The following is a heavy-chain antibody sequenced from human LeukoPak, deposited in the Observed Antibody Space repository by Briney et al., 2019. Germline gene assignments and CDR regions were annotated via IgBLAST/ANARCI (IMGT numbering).Heavy chain of an antibody. CDR3: ASLGVRGMDV. CDR2: INHSGST. D-gene: IGHD1-1*01. Sequence: SETLSLTCAVYGGSFSGYYWSWIRQPPGKGLEWIGEINHSGSTNYNPSLKSRVTISVDTSKNQFSLKLSSVTAADTDVYYCASLGVRGMDVWGQGTTVTVSS. J-gene: IGHJ6*02. CDR1: GGSFSGYY. V-gene: IGHV4-34*01.